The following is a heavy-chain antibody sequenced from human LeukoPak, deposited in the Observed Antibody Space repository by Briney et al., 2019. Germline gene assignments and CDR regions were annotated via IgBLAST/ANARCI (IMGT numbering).Heavy chain of an antibody. J-gene: IGHJ4*02. CDR2: TWYDGRNK. Sequence: GTSLRLSCAASGITFNAIHWVRQAPGKGLEWVALTWYDGRNKYYADSVKGRFTISRDNAKNSLYLQMNSLRAEDTAVYYCARDGCSGGSCWFDYWGQGTLVTVSS. D-gene: IGHD2-15*01. CDR1: GITFNA. CDR3: ARDGCSGGSCWFDY. V-gene: IGHV3-33*01.